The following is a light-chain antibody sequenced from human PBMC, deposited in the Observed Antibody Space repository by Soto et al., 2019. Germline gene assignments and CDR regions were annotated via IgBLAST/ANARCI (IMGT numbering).Light chain of an antibody. Sequence: DIQMTQSPSSVSASAGDRVTITCRASQAISTWLAWYQQKPGKAPKLLIYAASNLQTGVPSRFSGSGSGTDFTLTISSLQPEVFATYYCQQANSFPRTFGQGTKVEIK. CDR1: QAISTW. J-gene: IGKJ1*01. CDR2: AAS. CDR3: QQANSFPRT. V-gene: IGKV1D-12*01.